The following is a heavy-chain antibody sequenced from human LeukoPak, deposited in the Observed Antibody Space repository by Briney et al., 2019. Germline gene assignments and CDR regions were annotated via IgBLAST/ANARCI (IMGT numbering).Heavy chain of an antibody. D-gene: IGHD3-10*01. Sequence: GGSLRLSCAASGFRFNTYGMSWVRQAPGKGLEWVSGISGSGGATYYADSVKGRFTISRDDPHNTLYLQMNSLRAEDTAVYFCARGGVDYYGSGTYYLMYYFDYWGQGALVTVSS. CDR2: ISGSGGAT. CDR1: GFRFNTYG. CDR3: ARGGVDYYGSGTYYLMYYFDY. V-gene: IGHV3-23*01. J-gene: IGHJ4*02.